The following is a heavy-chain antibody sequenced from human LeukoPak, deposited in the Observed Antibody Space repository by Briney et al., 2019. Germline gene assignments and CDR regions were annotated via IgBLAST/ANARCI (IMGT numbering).Heavy chain of an antibody. CDR3: TRASSWGGHQGY. D-gene: IGHD2-2*01. Sequence: PSETLSLTCTVSGGSISSGSYYWSWIRQPAGKGLEWIGRIYTSGSTNYNPSLKSRVTISVDTSKNQFSLKLSSVTAADTAVYYCTRASSWGGHQGYWGQGTLVTVSS. V-gene: IGHV4-61*02. CDR2: IYTSGST. CDR1: GGSISSGSYY. J-gene: IGHJ4*02.